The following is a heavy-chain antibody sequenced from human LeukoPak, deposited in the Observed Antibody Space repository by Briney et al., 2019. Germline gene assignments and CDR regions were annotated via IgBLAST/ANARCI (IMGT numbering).Heavy chain of an antibody. Sequence: GESLRLSCAASGFTFSSYGMHWVRQAPGKGLEWVAVIWYDGSNKYYADSVKGRFTISGDNSKNTLYLQMNSLRAEDTAVYSCARAYDYGDYDYYYYMDVWGKGTTVTVSS. V-gene: IGHV3-33*01. CDR1: GFTFSSYG. D-gene: IGHD4-17*01. J-gene: IGHJ6*03. CDR3: ARAYDYGDYDYYYYMDV. CDR2: IWYDGSNK.